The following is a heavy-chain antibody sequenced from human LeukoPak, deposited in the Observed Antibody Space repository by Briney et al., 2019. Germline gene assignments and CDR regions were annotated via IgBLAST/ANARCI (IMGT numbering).Heavy chain of an antibody. V-gene: IGHV3-7*03. CDR2: IKQDGSEK. Sequence: GGSLRLSRAASGFTFSSYWMSWVRQAPRKGLEWVANIKQDGSEKYYVDSVKGRFPNSRDNAKNSLYLQMNSLGVEGTGGDYCAGGRSRWYYWGQGTLVTVSS. CDR1: GFTFSSYW. D-gene: IGHD4-23*01. CDR3: AGGRSRWYY. J-gene: IGHJ4*02.